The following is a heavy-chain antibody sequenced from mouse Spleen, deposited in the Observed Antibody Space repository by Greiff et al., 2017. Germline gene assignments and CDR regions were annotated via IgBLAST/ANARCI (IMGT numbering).Heavy chain of an antibody. CDR3: ARSYYYGSSCPWFAY. V-gene: IGHV14-3*01. D-gene: IGHD1-1*01. J-gene: IGHJ3*01. CDR2: IDPANGNT. CDR1: GFNIKNTY. Sequence: VQLKQSVAELVRPGASVKLSCTASGFNIKNTYMHWVKQRPEQGLEWIGRIDPANGNTKYAPKFQGKATITADTSSNTAYLQLSSLTSEDTAIYYCARSYYYGSSCPWFAYWGQGTLVTVSA.